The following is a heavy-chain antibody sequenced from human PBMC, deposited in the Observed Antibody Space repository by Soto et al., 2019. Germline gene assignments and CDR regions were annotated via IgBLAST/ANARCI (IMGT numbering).Heavy chain of an antibody. Sequence: KPARSLTLSCAAAGSTLSNAWITWGRQAPGKRREWLDRIKSNTDSGTTNYAASVKGRVTISIDESKNPLYLKMSSVTAEDTAVYYCATEYGRLGSSAYYYWGQGTLVTVSS. D-gene: IGHD3-22*01. J-gene: IGHJ4*02. CDR1: GSTLSNAW. V-gene: IGHV3-15*01. CDR2: IKSNTDSGTT. CDR3: ATEYGRLGSSAYYY.